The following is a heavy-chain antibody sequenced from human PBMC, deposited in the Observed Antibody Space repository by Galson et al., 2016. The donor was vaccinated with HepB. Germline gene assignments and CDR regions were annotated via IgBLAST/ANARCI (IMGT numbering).Heavy chain of an antibody. J-gene: IGHJ4*02. V-gene: IGHV3-23*01. Sequence: SLRLSCAASGFTFSSYAISWVRQAPGKGLEWVSAISGSGSNTYYADSVKGRFAISRDNSKNTLYQQMNSLRAEDTALYYCAKVDCGGDCKRFDYWGQGTLVTVSS. CDR1: GFTFSSYA. CDR3: AKVDCGGDCKRFDY. CDR2: ISGSGSNT. D-gene: IGHD2-21*02.